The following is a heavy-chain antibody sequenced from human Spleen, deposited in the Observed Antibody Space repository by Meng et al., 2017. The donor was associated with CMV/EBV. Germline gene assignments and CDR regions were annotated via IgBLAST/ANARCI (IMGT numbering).Heavy chain of an antibody. D-gene: IGHD6-13*01. J-gene: IGHJ6*02. V-gene: IGHV3-7*01. CDR2: IKQDENER. CDR3: ARVGHGSSWDFLEKDAPYYYYGMDV. CDR1: GFPFSRDW. Sequence: GESLKISCAASGFPFSRDWMSWVRQAPGKGLEWVANIKQDENERYYVDSVKGRFTISRDNAKNSLYLQMNSLRVEDTAVYYCARVGHGSSWDFLEKDAPYYYYGMDVWGQGTTVTVSS.